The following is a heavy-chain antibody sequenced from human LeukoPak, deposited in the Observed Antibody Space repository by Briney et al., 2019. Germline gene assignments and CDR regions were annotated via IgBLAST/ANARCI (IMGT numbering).Heavy chain of an antibody. CDR3: ASNTGSDSSGYTY. CDR2: ISVYNGDT. J-gene: IGHJ4*02. V-gene: IGHV1-18*01. D-gene: IGHD3-22*01. CDR1: GYTLFSYG. Sequence: ASVKVSCKASGYTLFSYGITWVRQAPGQGLEWMGWISVYNGDTDYAQKFQGRLTVTTDTSTSTAYMELRSLRSDDTAVYYCASNTGSDSSGYTYWGQGTLVTVSS.